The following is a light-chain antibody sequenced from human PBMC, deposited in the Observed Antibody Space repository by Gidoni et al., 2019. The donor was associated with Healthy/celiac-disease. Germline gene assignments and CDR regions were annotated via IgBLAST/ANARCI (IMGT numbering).Light chain of an antibody. CDR3: SSYTSSSTLV. J-gene: IGLJ1*01. V-gene: IGLV2-14*03. CDR2: DVS. Sequence: QSALTPPASVSGSPGQSITISCTGTRSDVGGYNYVSWYQQHPGKAPKLVIYDVSNRPSGVSDRFSGSKSGNTASPTIAGLQAEDEADYYCSSYTSSSTLVFGTGTKVTVL. CDR1: RSDVGGYNY.